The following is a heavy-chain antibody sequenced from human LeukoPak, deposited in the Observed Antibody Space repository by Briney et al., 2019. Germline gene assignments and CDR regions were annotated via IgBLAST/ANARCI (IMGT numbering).Heavy chain of an antibody. V-gene: IGHV1-2*06. Sequence: ASVKVSCKASGGTFSSYAISWVRQAPGQGLEWMGRIDPNSGDTNFAQKFQGRVTMTRDTSISTAYMELSRLRSDDTAVYYCARDGIGTYYDSSVDYFDYWGQGTLVTVSS. CDR2: IDPNSGDT. J-gene: IGHJ4*02. CDR3: ARDGIGTYYDSSVDYFDY. D-gene: IGHD3-22*01. CDR1: GGTFSSYA.